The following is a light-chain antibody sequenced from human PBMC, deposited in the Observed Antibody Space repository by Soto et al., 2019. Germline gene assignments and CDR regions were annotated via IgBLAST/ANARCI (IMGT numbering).Light chain of an antibody. Sequence: DIQMTQSPSSLSASVGDRVTITCRASQSISSSLNWYQQKPGKAPKLLIYAASSLQSGVPSRFSGSGSGTDFTLTISSLQPEDCATYYCQQSYSTPRTFGQGTKLEIK. CDR2: AAS. CDR3: QQSYSTPRT. J-gene: IGKJ2*01. V-gene: IGKV1-39*01. CDR1: QSISSS.